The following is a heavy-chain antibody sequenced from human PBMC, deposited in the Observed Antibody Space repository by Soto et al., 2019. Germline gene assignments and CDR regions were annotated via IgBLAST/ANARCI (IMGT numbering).Heavy chain of an antibody. D-gene: IGHD1-1*01. V-gene: IGHV1-58*01. Sequence: GASVKVSCKASGFTFTSSAVQWVRQARGQRLEWIGWIVVGSGNTNYAQKFQERVTITRDMSTSTAYMELSSLRSEDTAVYYCAAGRDWNDGYYYYYYGMDVWGQGTTVTVS. CDR1: GFTFTSSA. CDR3: AAGRDWNDGYYYYYYGMDV. CDR2: IVVGSGNT. J-gene: IGHJ6*02.